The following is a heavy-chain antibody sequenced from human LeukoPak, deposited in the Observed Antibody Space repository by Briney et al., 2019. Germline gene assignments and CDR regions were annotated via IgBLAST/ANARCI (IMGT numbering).Heavy chain of an antibody. J-gene: IGHJ5*02. D-gene: IGHD1-7*01. CDR3: ARESKTGTYAGWFDP. V-gene: IGHV4-39*07. CDR2: IYYSGST. Sequence: SETLSLTCTVSGGSISSSSYYWGWIRQPPGKGLEWIGSIYYSGSTYYNPSLRSRVTISVDTSKNQFSLKLSSVTAADTAVYYCARESKTGTYAGWFDPWGQGTLVTVSS. CDR1: GGSISSSSYY.